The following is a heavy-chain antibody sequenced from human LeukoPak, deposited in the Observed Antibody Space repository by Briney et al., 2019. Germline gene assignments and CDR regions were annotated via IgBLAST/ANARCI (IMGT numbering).Heavy chain of an antibody. Sequence: CXXSGGSISSYYWSWIRQPPGKGLEWIGYIYYSGSTNYNPSLKSRVTISVDTSKNQFSLKLRSGTAADTAVYYCGXXXXXXXXXXXXXYXYYYMDVWGKGTTVTISS. CDR3: GXXXXXXXXXXXXXYXYYYMDV. CDR2: IYYSGST. V-gene: IGHV4-59*01. J-gene: IGHJ6*03. CDR1: GGSISSYY.